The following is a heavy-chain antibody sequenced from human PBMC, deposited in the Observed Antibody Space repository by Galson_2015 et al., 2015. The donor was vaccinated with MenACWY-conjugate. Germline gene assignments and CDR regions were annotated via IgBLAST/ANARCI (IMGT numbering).Heavy chain of an antibody. D-gene: IGHD6-6*01. CDR2: IYRDGKT. J-gene: IGHJ5*02. Sequence: SLRLSCAASGFSVSSEYMSWVRQAPGKGLEWVSIIYRDGKTFYADSVQGRFIISRDNSKNTLYLQMNSLTAEDTAMYYCARQGSSSSWFDPWGQGTLVTVSS. CDR3: ARQGSSSSWFDP. CDR1: GFSVSSEY. V-gene: IGHV3-53*01.